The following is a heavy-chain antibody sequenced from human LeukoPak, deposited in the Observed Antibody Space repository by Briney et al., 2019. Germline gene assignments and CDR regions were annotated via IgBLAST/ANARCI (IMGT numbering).Heavy chain of an antibody. V-gene: IGHV4-38-2*01. Sequence: PETLSLTCAVSGYSISSGYYWGWIRQPPGKGLEWIGSIYHSRSTYYNPSLKSRVTISVDTSKNQFSLKLSSVTAADTAVYYCARYLTPYSSSRYYYYYMDVWGKGTTVTVSS. CDR2: IYHSRST. CDR3: ARYLTPYSSSRYYYYYMDV. J-gene: IGHJ6*03. CDR1: GYSISSGYY. D-gene: IGHD6-6*01.